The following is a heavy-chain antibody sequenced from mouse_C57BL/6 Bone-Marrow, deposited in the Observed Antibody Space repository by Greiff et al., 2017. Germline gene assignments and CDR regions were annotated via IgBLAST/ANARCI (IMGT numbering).Heavy chain of an antibody. D-gene: IGHD1-1*01. Sequence: EVKLMESGGGLVQPGGSMKLSCAASGFTFSDAWMDWVRQSPEKGLEWVAEIRNKANNHATYYAESVKGRVTISRDDSKSSVYLQMNSLRAEDTGIYYCTSYFLYYFDYWGQGTTLTVSS. CDR2: IRNKANNHAT. CDR3: TSYFLYYFDY. CDR1: GFTFSDAW. J-gene: IGHJ2*01. V-gene: IGHV6-6*01.